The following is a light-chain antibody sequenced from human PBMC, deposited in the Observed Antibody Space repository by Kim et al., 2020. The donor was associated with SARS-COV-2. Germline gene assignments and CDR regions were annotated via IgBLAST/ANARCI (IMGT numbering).Light chain of an antibody. CDR2: DTN. J-gene: IGLJ3*02. CDR1: SSNIGNNF. CDR3: GTWDTSLSANWV. V-gene: IGLV1-51*01. Sequence: QSVLTQPPSVSAAPGQKVTISCSGSSSNIGNNFVSWYQQLPGTAPKLLIYDTNKRPSGIPDRFSGSKSGTSATLGITGLQTGDEADYYCGTWDTSLSANWVFGGGTQLTVL.